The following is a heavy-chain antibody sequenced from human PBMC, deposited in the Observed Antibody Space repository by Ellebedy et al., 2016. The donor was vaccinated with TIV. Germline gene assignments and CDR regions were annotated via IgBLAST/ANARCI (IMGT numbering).Heavy chain of an antibody. V-gene: IGHV4-39*07. D-gene: IGHD2/OR15-2a*01. CDR3: AKDDPMTRSPNMYYHYAPDV. J-gene: IGHJ6*02. CDR2: IHYTGSA. Sequence: SETLSLXXTISGGSITDSAYYWGWIRQPPGKGLEWIGSIHYTGSAFYNPALQSRVTISVDTSTNQFSLKVTSVTAADTAVYFCAKDDPMTRSPNMYYHYAPDVWGQGTTVTVTS. CDR1: GGSITDSAYY.